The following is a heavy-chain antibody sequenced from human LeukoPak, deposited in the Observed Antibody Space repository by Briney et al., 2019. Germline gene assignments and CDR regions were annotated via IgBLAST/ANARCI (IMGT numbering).Heavy chain of an antibody. J-gene: IGHJ5*02. CDR3: ARRVITTILGPWFDP. D-gene: IGHD3-3*01. CDR1: GGSISSCSYY. CDR2: IYYSGST. V-gene: IGHV4-39*01. Sequence: SETLSLTCTVSGGSISSCSYYWGWIPQPPGTALEWIGSIYYSGSTYYNPSLKSRVTISEDPSKNQYSLQLSSLAGADTAVYYCARRVITTILGPWFDPWGQGTLVTVSS.